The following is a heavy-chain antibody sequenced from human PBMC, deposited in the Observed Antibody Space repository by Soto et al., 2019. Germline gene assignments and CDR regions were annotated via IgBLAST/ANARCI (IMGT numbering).Heavy chain of an antibody. CDR1: GFTFSSYG. J-gene: IGHJ4*02. D-gene: IGHD3-22*01. Sequence: QVQLVESGGGVVQPGRSLRLSCAASGFTFSSYGMHWVRQAPGKGLEWVAVISYDGSNKYYADSVKGRFTISRDNSKNTLYLQMNSLRAEDTAVYYCAKVGDDSSGYLDYWGQGTLVTVSS. V-gene: IGHV3-30*18. CDR2: ISYDGSNK. CDR3: AKVGDDSSGYLDY.